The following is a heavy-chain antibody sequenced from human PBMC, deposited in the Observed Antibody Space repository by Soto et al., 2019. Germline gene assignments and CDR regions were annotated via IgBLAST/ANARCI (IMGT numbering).Heavy chain of an antibody. CDR1: GYTFTSYY. V-gene: IGHV1-46*01. CDR2: INPSGGST. CDR3: ARVINLAVAGSYDAFDI. J-gene: IGHJ3*02. Sequence: VASVKVSCKASGYTFTSYYMHWVRQAPGQGLEWMGIINPSGGSTSYAQKFQGRITMTRDTSTSTVYMELSSLRSEDTAVYYCARVINLAVAGSYDAFDIWGQGTMVTVSS. D-gene: IGHD6-19*01.